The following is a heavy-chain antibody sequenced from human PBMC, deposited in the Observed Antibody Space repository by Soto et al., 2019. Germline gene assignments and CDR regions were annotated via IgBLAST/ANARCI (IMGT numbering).Heavy chain of an antibody. J-gene: IGHJ5*02. D-gene: IGHD6-19*01. CDR3: ARHYSSGSRNWFDP. Sequence: SETLSPTCSVSGGSINSSSYFWGWVRQPPGKGLEWIGSIYYSGSAYYNPSLRSRVTISVDTSKNQFSLKLSSVTAADTAVFYCARHYSSGSRNWFDPWGQGTLVTVSS. CDR2: IYYSGSA. CDR1: GGSINSSSYF. V-gene: IGHV4-39*01.